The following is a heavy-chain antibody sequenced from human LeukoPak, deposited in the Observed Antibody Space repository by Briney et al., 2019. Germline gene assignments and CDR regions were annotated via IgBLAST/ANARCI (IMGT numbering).Heavy chain of an antibody. Sequence: GGSLRLSCAASGFTVSSNYMSWVRQAPGKGLEWVSIIYSGGSTYYADSVRGRFTISRDNSKNTLYLQMNSLRAEDTAVYYCARELEAGTDYWGQGTLVTVSS. CDR1: GFTVSSNY. CDR3: ARELEAGTDY. CDR2: IYSGGST. V-gene: IGHV3-66*01. J-gene: IGHJ4*02. D-gene: IGHD1-1*01.